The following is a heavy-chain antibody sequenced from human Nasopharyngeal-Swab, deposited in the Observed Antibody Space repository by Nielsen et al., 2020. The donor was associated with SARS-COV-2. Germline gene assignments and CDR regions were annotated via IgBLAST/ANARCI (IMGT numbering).Heavy chain of an antibody. CDR2: VYYSGST. CDR1: GGSISSSSYY. Sequence: SETLSLTCTVSGGSISSSSYYWGWIRQPPGKGLECIGTVYYSGSTNYNPSLKSRVTISVDTSKNQFSLKLSSVTAADTAVYYCARGLSGIVPAPILGLGPYYSYYDMDVWGKGTTVTVSS. D-gene: IGHD2-2*01. V-gene: IGHV4-39*07. CDR3: ARGLSGIVPAPILGLGPYYSYYDMDV. J-gene: IGHJ6*03.